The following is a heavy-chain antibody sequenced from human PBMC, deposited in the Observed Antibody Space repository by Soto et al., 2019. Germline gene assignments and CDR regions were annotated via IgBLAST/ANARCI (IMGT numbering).Heavy chain of an antibody. V-gene: IGHV4-31*03. CDR2: IYYSGST. CDR1: GGSITSGYY. CDR3: ARGAYYDSSGYFHD. Sequence: QVQLQESGPGLVKPSQTLSLTCTVSGGSITSGYYWSWIRQHPGKGLEWMGYIYYSGSTYYNPSLKSRVTISVDTSKNQFSLNLSSVTAADTAVYYCARGAYYDSSGYFHDWGQGTLVTVSS. D-gene: IGHD3-22*01. J-gene: IGHJ4*02.